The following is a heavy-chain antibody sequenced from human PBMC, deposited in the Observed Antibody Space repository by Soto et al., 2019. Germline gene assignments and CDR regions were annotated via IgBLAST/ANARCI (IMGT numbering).Heavy chain of an antibody. Sequence: EVQLVESGGGLVQPGGSLRLSCAASGFTFSSYWMHWVRQAPGKGLVWVSRINSDGSSTSYADSVKGRFTISRDNAENTLNLQMNSLRAEGTAVYYCARGGYCSGGTCYDAFDIWGQGTMVTVSS. D-gene: IGHD2-15*01. CDR3: ARGGYCSGGTCYDAFDI. J-gene: IGHJ3*02. V-gene: IGHV3-74*01. CDR2: INSDGSST. CDR1: GFTFSSYW.